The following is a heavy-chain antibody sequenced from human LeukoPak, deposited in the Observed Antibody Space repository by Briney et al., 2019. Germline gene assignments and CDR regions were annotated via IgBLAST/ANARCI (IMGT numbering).Heavy chain of an antibody. CDR3: ARDSGDGYNYDY. CDR1: GGSISSGSYY. V-gene: IGHV4-61*02. D-gene: IGHD5-24*01. Sequence: SETLSLTCTVSGGSISSGSYYWSWIRQPAGKGLEWIGRIYTSGSTNYNPSLKSRVTISVDTSKNQFSLKLSSVTAADTAVYYCARDSGDGYNYDYWGQGALVTVSS. CDR2: IYTSGST. J-gene: IGHJ4*02.